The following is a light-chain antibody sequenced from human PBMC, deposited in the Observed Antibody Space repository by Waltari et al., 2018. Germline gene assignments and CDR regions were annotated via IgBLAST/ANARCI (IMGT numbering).Light chain of an antibody. J-gene: IGKJ1*01. CDR2: KVS. CDR3: MQGIHRPWT. CDR1: ESPVSSDGNTY. Sequence: DVVMTQSPLSLPVILGQPASISCRTSESPVSSDGNTYLNWFQQRPGQPPRRLIFKVSNRDSGVPDRFSGSESGTDFTLRISRVEAEDVGVYYCMQGIHRPWTFGQGTKVEIK. V-gene: IGKV2-30*01.